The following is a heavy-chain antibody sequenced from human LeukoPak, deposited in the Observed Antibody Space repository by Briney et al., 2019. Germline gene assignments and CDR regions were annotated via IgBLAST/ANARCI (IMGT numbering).Heavy chain of an antibody. CDR1: GGSISSGGYY. Sequence: PSETLSLTCTVSGGSISSGGYYWSWIRQHPGKGLEWIGYIYYSGSTYYNPSLKSRVTISVDTSKNQFSLKLSSVTAADTAVYYCARGYGSGSYPPDYWGQGTLVTVSS. CDR3: ARGYGSGSYPPDY. D-gene: IGHD3-10*01. CDR2: IYYSGST. J-gene: IGHJ4*02. V-gene: IGHV4-31*03.